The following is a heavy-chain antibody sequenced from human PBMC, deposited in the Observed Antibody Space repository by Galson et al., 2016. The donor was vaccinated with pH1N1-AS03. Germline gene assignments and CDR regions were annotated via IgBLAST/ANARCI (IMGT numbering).Heavy chain of an antibody. V-gene: IGHV1-69*02. Sequence: SVKVSCKASGDTFSSYTIHWVRQAPGQRLEWVGRFIPILGRSNFAHKFQGRVTIIAYKSTNTVYVTLNNLISEDTAIYYCARSYGSGVAHFDFWGQGTLVTVPS. CDR1: GDTFSSYT. D-gene: IGHD3-10*01. CDR2: FIPILGRS. J-gene: IGHJ4*02. CDR3: ARSYGSGVAHFDF.